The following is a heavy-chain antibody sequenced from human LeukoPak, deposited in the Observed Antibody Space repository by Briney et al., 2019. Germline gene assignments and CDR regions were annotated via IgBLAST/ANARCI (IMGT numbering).Heavy chain of an antibody. D-gene: IGHD6-13*01. Sequence: PSETLSLTCTVSGGSIVSHYWNWVRQPAGRGLEWIGRFYASGTTNTSPSLKSRVTMSVDTSKNQFSLKLSSVTAADTAVYYCAKDSSTWGNLAGHFDSWGQGTLVTVSS. CDR3: AKDSSTWGNLAGHFDS. J-gene: IGHJ4*02. V-gene: IGHV4-4*07. CDR2: FYASGTT. CDR1: GGSIVSHY.